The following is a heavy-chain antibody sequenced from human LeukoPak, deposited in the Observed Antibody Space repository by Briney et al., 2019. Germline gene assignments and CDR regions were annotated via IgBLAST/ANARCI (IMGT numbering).Heavy chain of an antibody. Sequence: SETLSLTCTVSAGSINGDDYYWSWIRQPAGKGLEWIGRIYSPGTNYNYNPSLKSRVTISIDTSKNQFSLKLTSVTAGDTAVYYCARGIGTSYESSRDAFDIWGQGTMVTVSS. J-gene: IGHJ3*02. CDR1: AGSINGDDYY. D-gene: IGHD3-22*01. V-gene: IGHV4-61*02. CDR3: ARGIGTSYESSRDAFDI. CDR2: IYSPGTN.